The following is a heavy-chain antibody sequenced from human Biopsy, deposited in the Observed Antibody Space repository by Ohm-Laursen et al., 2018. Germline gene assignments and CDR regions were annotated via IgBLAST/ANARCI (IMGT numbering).Heavy chain of an antibody. D-gene: IGHD2-15*01. CDR1: GDSINSSY. J-gene: IGHJ4*02. V-gene: IGHV4-59*08. CDR3: ARRGSGGRSFDY. CDR2: ISNSGNT. Sequence: GTLSLTCTVSGDSINSSYWSWIRQAPGKGLEWIGFISNSGNTNYNPSLKSRVTISADTSKNQFSLKLGSVTVADAAVFYCARRGSGGRSFDYWGQGSLVTVSS.